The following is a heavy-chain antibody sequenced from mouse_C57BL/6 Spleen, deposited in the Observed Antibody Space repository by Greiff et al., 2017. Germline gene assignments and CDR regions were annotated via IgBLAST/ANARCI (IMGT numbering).Heavy chain of an antibody. Sequence: VQLQQSGAELVRPGASVTLSCKASGYTFTDYEMHWVKQTPVHGLEWIGAIDPETGGTAYNQKFKGKAILTADKSSSTAYMELRSLTSEDSAVYDCTSRRYSNYVDYWYLDVWGTGTTVTVSS. V-gene: IGHV1-15*01. CDR1: GYTFTDYE. CDR2: IDPETGGT. D-gene: IGHD2-5*01. J-gene: IGHJ1*03. CDR3: TSRRYSNYVDYWYLDV.